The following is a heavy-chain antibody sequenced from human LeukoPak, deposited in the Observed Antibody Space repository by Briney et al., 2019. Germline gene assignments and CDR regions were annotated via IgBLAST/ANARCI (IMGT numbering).Heavy chain of an antibody. CDR2: INHSGST. V-gene: IGHV4-34*01. CDR1: GGSFSGYY. D-gene: IGHD3-22*01. CDR3: ARGLNDSSGYYDY. Sequence: KPSETLSLTCAVYGGSFSGYYWSWIRQPPGKGLEWIGEINHSGSTNYNPSLKSRVTISVDTSKDQFSLKLSSVTAADTAVYYCARGLNDSSGYYDYWGQGTLVTVSS. J-gene: IGHJ4*02.